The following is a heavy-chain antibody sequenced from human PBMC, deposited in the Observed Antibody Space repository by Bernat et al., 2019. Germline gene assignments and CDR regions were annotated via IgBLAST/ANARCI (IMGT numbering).Heavy chain of an antibody. CDR3: ARGVSSSWSRIDY. V-gene: IGHV5-51*01. J-gene: IGHJ4*02. Sequence: EVQLVQSGAEVKKPGESLKISCKGSGYSFTSYWIGWVRQMPGKGLEWMGIIYPGDSDTRYSPSFQGQVTISADKSISTAYMLWSSLKASDAAVYYCARGVSSSWSRIDYWGQGTLVTVSS. CDR1: GYSFTSYW. D-gene: IGHD6-13*01. CDR2: IYPGDSDT.